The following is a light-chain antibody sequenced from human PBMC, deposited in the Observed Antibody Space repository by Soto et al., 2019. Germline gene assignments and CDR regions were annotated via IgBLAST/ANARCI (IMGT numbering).Light chain of an antibody. CDR2: DVT. CDR1: QSVSNY. CDR3: QSLFT. Sequence: EIVLTQSPATLSLSPGEGATLSCRASQSVSNYLAWYQQKPGQAPRLLIYDVTNRATGIPARFSGSGSGTDFTLTISSLEPEDFAVYYCQSLFTFGPGTKVDIK. J-gene: IGKJ3*01. V-gene: IGKV3-11*01.